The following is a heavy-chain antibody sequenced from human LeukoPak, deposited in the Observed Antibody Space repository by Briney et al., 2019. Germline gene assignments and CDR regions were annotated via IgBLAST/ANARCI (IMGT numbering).Heavy chain of an antibody. Sequence: SETLSLTCTVSGSSISNESYYWGWIRQSPGKGLEWIGAIYYRGTTSYNPSLKSRAIISVDTSKNQFSLKLSSVTAADTSLHYCARLSYYYDVSGNLFDYWGQGILVTISS. J-gene: IGHJ4*02. V-gene: IGHV4-39*01. CDR3: ARLSYYYDVSGNLFDY. CDR1: GSSISNESYY. D-gene: IGHD3-22*01. CDR2: IYYRGTT.